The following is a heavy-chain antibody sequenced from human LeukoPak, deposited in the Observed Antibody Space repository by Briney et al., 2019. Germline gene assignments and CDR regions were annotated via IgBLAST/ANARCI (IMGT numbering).Heavy chain of an antibody. CDR2: INAGNGNT. CDR1: GYTFTSYA. CDR3: ATHPGMYSRLREFDY. J-gene: IGHJ4*02. D-gene: IGHD4-17*01. Sequence: ASVKVSCKASGYTFTSYAMHWVRQAPGQRLEWMGWINAGNGNTKYSQKFQGRVTITRDTSASTAYMELSSPRSEDTAVYYCATHPGMYSRLREFDYWGQGTLVTVSS. V-gene: IGHV1-3*01.